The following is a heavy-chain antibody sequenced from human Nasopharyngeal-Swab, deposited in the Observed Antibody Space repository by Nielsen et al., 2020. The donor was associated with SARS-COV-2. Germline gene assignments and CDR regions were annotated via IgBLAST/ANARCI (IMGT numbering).Heavy chain of an antibody. D-gene: IGHD1-26*01. CDR1: GFTGSTYA. Sequence: GESLKISCVASGFTGSTYAMHWVRQAPGKGPEWVAVISYDGGIKNCADSVKGRFTISRDNSKNTLYLQMDSLRPEDTAVYYCARTDSGNYAAYFDYWGQGTQVTVSS. CDR3: ARTDSGNYAAYFDY. CDR2: ISYDGGIK. V-gene: IGHV3-30-3*01. J-gene: IGHJ4*02.